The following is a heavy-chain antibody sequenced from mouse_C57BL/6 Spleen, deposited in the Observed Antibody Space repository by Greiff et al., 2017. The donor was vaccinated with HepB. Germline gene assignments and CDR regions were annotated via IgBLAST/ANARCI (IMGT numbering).Heavy chain of an antibody. CDR3: ARPRRGSSPFDY. CDR2: IHPNSGST. V-gene: IGHV1-64*01. CDR1: GYTFTSYW. Sequence: VQLQQSGAELVKPGASVKLSCKASGYTFTSYWMHWVKQRPGQGLEWIGMIHPNSGSTNYNEKFKSKATLTVDKSSSTAYMQLSSLTSEDSAVYYCARPRRGSSPFDYWGQGTTLTVSS. D-gene: IGHD1-1*01. J-gene: IGHJ2*01.